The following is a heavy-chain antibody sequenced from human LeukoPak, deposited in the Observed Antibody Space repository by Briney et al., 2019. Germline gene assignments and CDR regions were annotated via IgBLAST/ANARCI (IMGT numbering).Heavy chain of an antibody. V-gene: IGHV4-34*01. J-gene: IGHJ6*03. Sequence: SETLSLTCAVYGGSFSGYYWGWIRQPPGKGLEWIGEINHSGSTNYNPSLKSRVTISVDTSKNQFSLKLSSVTAADTAVYYCASVPAAILYYYYYYMDVWGKGTTVTVSS. CDR3: ASVPAAILYYYYYYMDV. CDR2: INHSGST. D-gene: IGHD2-2*02. CDR1: GGSFSGYY.